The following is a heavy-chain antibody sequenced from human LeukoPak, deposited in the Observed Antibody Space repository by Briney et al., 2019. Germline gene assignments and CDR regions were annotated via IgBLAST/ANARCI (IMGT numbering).Heavy chain of an antibody. Sequence: SGGSLRLSCAASGFTFSSYAMSWVRRAPGKGLEWVSAISGSGGSTYYADSVKGRFTISRDNSKNTLYLQMNSLRAEDTAVYYCAKGLSYYYYYGMDVWGQGTTVTVSS. CDR3: AKGLSYYYYYGMDV. CDR2: ISGSGGST. V-gene: IGHV3-23*01. CDR1: GFTFSSYA. J-gene: IGHJ6*02.